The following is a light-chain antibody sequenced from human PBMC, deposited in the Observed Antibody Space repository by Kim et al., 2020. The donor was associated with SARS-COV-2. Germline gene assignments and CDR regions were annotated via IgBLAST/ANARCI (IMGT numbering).Light chain of an antibody. Sequence: DIQMTQSPSSLSASVGDRVTITCRTTQSISSHLNWYQQKPGRAPKLLISAASTLQGGVPSRFSGSGSETDFTLTISSLQPEDFATYFCQLSYITPFTFGTGTKVDIK. J-gene: IGKJ3*01. CDR1: QSISSH. CDR3: QLSYITPFT. V-gene: IGKV1-39*01. CDR2: AAS.